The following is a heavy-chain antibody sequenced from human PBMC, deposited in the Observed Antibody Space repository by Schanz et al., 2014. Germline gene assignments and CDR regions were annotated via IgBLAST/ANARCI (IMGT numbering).Heavy chain of an antibody. Sequence: EVQLVESGGGLVQPGGSLRLSCAASGFTFSDSWMHWVRQAPGKGLECVSGISGGGGSAYYADSVKGRFTISRDNAKNTLYLQMSSLRAEDTAVYYCVKEGTVVSGYPRDHWGQGTLVTVSS. CDR3: VKEGTVVSGYPRDH. J-gene: IGHJ4*02. CDR2: ISGGGGSA. CDR1: GFTFSDSW. V-gene: IGHV3-23*04. D-gene: IGHD2-2*01.